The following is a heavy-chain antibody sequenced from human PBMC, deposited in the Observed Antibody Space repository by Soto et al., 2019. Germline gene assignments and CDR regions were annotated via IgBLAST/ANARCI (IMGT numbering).Heavy chain of an antibody. Sequence: QVQLVQSGAEVKKPGSSVKVSCKASGGTFSSYAISWVRQAPGQGLDWMGGIIPIFGTSNYAQKFQGRVTITADESTSTADMELSSLRSEDTAVYYCDRCVGSIAYCGCYCQYYFDYWGQGTLVTVSS. J-gene: IGHJ4*02. CDR1: GGTFSSYA. CDR3: DRCVGSIAYCGCYCQYYFDY. D-gene: IGHD2-21*02. CDR2: IIPIFGTS. V-gene: IGHV1-69*01.